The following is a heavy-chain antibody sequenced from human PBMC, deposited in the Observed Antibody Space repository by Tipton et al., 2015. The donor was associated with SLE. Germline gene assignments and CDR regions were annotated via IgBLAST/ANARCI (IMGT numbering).Heavy chain of an antibody. CDR2: INQDGNRK. V-gene: IGHV3-7*01. Sequence: SLRLSCADSGFTFSRFWMGWVRQAPGKGLEWVAQINQDGNRKYYVDSVKGRFTISRDNAKNSLYLLMNSLRAEDTAVYYCAREGEGGFDFWGQGTLVTVSS. J-gene: IGHJ3*01. CDR1: GFTFSRFW. D-gene: IGHD2-15*01. CDR3: AREGEGGFDF.